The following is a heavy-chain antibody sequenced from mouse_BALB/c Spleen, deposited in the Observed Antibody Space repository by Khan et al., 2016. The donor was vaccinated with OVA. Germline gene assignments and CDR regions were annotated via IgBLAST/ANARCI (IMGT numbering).Heavy chain of an antibody. D-gene: IGHD2-1*01. CDR3: SRNGFGNYESWDY. CDR2: IYPGNSDT. V-gene: IGHV1-5*01. J-gene: IGHJ2*01. Sequence: EVQLQESGTVLARPGASVKMSCKASGYTFTSYWMHWVKQRPGQGLEWIGAIYPGNSDTNYNQNFKGKAKLTAVTSTSTAYMEFNSLTDEYSAVYYCSRNGFGNYESWDYWGQGTTLTVSS. CDR1: GYTFTSYW.